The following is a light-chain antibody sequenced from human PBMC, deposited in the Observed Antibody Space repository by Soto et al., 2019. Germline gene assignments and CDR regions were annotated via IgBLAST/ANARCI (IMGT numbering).Light chain of an antibody. J-gene: IGKJ4*01. CDR1: QSVRTY. CDR2: HAS. V-gene: IGKV3-11*01. Sequence: EIVLTQSPATLSLSPGERATLSCRASQSVRTYLAWYQQKPGLAPRLLIYHASNRATGIPARFSGSGSGTDFTLTISGLEPEDFAVYYCQQRNNWLTFGGGTKVEMK. CDR3: QQRNNWLT.